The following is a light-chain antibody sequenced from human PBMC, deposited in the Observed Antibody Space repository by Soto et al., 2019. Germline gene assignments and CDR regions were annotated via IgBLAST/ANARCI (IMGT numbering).Light chain of an antibody. CDR1: QSISTN. V-gene: IGKV3-15*01. Sequence: EIVMTQSPVTLSVSPGETATLSCRASQSISTNLAWYQQRSGQTPRLLIYGASTRATGIPVRFSGSGSGTEFTLTISSLQSEDFAVYYCQEYHTWPIFGGGTKVEIK. CDR2: GAS. J-gene: IGKJ4*01. CDR3: QEYHTWPI.